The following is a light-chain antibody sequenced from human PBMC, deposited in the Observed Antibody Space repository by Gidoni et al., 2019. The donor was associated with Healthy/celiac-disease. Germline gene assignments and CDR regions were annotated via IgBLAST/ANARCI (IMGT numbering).Light chain of an antibody. CDR2: AAS. Sequence: DIQMTQSPSSRSASVGDRVTITCRASQSISSYLNGYQQKPGNAPKLLIYAASSLQSGVPSRFSGSGSGTDFTLTISSLQPAEFATYYCQQSYSTPRWTFGQGTKVEIK. CDR1: QSISSY. CDR3: QQSYSTPRWT. V-gene: IGKV1-39*01. J-gene: IGKJ1*01.